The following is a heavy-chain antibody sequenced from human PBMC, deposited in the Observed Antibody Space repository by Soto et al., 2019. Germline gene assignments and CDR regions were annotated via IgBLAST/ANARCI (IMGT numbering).Heavy chain of an antibody. CDR3: AKDHQEDKAAAEPTSDY. CDR1: GFTFSSYA. J-gene: IGHJ4*02. D-gene: IGHD5-18*01. Sequence: GGPLRLSCAASGFTFSSYAMSWVRQAPGKGLEWVSAVSGSGGSTYYADSVKGRFTISRDNSKNTLYMQMNSLRAEDTAVYYWAKDHQEDKAAAEPTSDYWGQGTLVTVSS. CDR2: VSGSGGST. V-gene: IGHV3-23*01.